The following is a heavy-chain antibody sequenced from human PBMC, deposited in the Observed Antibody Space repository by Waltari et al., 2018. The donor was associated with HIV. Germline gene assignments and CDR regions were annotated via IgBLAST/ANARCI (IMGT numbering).Heavy chain of an antibody. CDR3: AREFEAGIVVVPWPDY. D-gene: IGHD3-22*01. J-gene: IGHJ4*02. V-gene: IGHV3-21*01. Sequence: EVQLVESGGGLVKPGGSLRLSCAASGFTFSSYSMNWVRQAPGKGLEWVASISSSSSYIYDADSVKGRFTISRDNAKNSLYLQMNSLRAEDTAVYYCAREFEAGIVVVPWPDYWGQGTLVTVSS. CDR2: ISSSSSYI. CDR1: GFTFSSYS.